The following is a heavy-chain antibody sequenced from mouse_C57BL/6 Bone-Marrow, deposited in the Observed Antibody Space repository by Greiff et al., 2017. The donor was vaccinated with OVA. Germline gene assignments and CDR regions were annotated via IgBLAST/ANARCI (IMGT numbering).Heavy chain of an antibody. CDR3: ARGYYGSSYSDY. CDR2: ISYDGSN. J-gene: IGHJ2*01. D-gene: IGHD1-1*01. CDR1: GYSITSGYY. V-gene: IGHV3-6*01. Sequence: VQLKESGPGLVKPSQSLSLTCSVTGYSITSGYYWNWIRQFPGNKLEWMGYISYDGSNNYNPSLKNRISITRDTSKNQFFLKLNSVTTEDTATYYCARGYYGSSYSDYWGQGTTLTVSS.